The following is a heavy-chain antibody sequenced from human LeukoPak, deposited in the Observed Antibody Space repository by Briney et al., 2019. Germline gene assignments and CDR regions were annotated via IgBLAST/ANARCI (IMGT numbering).Heavy chain of an antibody. CDR1: GYTFTSYG. Sequence: ASVKVSCKASGYTFTSYGIIWVRQAPGQGLEWMGWISANNGNTNYAQNLQGRVTMTTDTSTSTAYMELRSLRSDDTAVYYCARDEDTDILTGYERFDYWGQGTLVIVSS. J-gene: IGHJ4*02. D-gene: IGHD3-9*01. CDR2: ISANNGNT. V-gene: IGHV1-18*01. CDR3: ARDEDTDILTGYERFDY.